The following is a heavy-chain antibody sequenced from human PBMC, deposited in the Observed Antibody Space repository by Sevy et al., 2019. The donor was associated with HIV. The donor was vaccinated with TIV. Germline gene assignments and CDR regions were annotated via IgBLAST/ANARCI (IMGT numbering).Heavy chain of an antibody. D-gene: IGHD2-15*01. J-gene: IGHJ4*02. CDR2: IKEDGSDK. V-gene: IGHV3-7*01. CDR3: VRDGLASATDFDY. CDR1: GFTFSNYW. Sequence: GGSLRLSCEVSGFTFSNYWMTWVRQAPGKGLEWVAYIKEDGSDKYYGDSVKGRFSISRDNAKNSLYLEMNSLRAEDTAVYYCVRDGLASATDFDYWGQGTLVTVSS.